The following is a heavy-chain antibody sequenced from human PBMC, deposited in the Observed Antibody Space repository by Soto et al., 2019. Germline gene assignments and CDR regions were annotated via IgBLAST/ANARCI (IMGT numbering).Heavy chain of an antibody. V-gene: IGHV1-18*01. Sequence: GASVKVSCKASGYTFTSYGISWVRQAPGQGLEWMGWISAYNGNTNYAQKLQGRVTMTTGTSTSTAYMELRSLRSDDTAVYYCARARAYGDYVFYAFDIWGQGTMVTVSS. CDR1: GYTFTSYG. D-gene: IGHD4-17*01. CDR2: ISAYNGNT. CDR3: ARARAYGDYVFYAFDI. J-gene: IGHJ3*02.